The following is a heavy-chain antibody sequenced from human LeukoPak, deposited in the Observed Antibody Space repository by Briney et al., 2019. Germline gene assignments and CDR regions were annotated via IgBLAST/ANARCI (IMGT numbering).Heavy chain of an antibody. D-gene: IGHD3-22*01. Sequence: PGGSLRLSCAASGLTFSSYGMHWVRQAPGKGLEWVAVISYDGSNKYYADSVKGRFTISRDNSKNTLYLQMNSLRAEDTAVYYATSLVVVTQYGMDVWGQGTTVTVSS. CDR1: GLTFSSYG. J-gene: IGHJ6*02. CDR3: TSLVVVTQYGMDV. V-gene: IGHV3-30*03. CDR2: ISYDGSNK.